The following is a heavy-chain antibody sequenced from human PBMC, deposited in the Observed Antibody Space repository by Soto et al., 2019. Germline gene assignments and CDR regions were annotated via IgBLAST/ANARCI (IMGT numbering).Heavy chain of an antibody. V-gene: IGHV4-31*03. Sequence: PSETLSLTCTASGGSISSHDYYWSWMRQHPARGLEWIGYIHNSGIPYYSPSLRSRVTISVDTSQNQVSLELRSVTAADTAVYYCAGKPNAVYYFEYWGQGPRVTVAS. J-gene: IGHJ4*02. D-gene: IGHD2-8*01. CDR3: AGKPNAVYYFEY. CDR2: IHNSGIP. CDR1: GGSISSHDYY.